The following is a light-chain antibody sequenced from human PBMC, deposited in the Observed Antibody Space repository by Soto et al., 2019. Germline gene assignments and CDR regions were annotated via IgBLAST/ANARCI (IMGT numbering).Light chain of an antibody. J-gene: IGKJ4*01. CDR2: TST. V-gene: IGKV1-9*01. CDR1: QDISNF. CDR3: QQLYGYPLL. Sequence: IQLTQSPSSLSASVGDRVTITCRASQDISNFLAWYQQKPGEAPRLLIYTSTTSQSGVRSRFSGGGSGTDFTLTINSLQPEDFATYFCQQLYGYPLLFGGGTKVDIK.